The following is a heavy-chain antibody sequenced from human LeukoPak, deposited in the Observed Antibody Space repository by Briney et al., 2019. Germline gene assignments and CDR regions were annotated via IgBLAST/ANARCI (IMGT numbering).Heavy chain of an antibody. D-gene: IGHD2/OR15-2a*01. J-gene: IGHJ4*02. CDR2: INHSGST. V-gene: IGHV4-34*01. CDR1: GGAINNYF. Sequence: SETLSLTCTVSGGAINNYFWSWIRQPPGKGLEWIGEINHSGSTNYNPSLKSRVTISVDTSKNQFSLKLSSVTAADTAVYYCAITYGAKGYWGQGTLVTVSS. CDR3: AITYGAKGY.